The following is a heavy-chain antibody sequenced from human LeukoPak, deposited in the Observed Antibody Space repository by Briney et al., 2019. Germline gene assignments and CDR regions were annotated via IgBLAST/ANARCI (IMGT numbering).Heavy chain of an antibody. CDR1: GFTFSSYA. CDR2: ISGSGGTI. J-gene: IGHJ4*02. Sequence: GGSLRLSCAASGFTFSSYAMSWVRQPPGKGLEWVSAISGSGGTIHYAASVKGRFTISRDNSKNTLYLPMNSLRAEHTAVYYCAKAAGYSSGWYVGDYFDYWGQGTLVTVSS. D-gene: IGHD6-19*01. V-gene: IGHV3-23*01. CDR3: AKAAGYSSGWYVGDYFDY.